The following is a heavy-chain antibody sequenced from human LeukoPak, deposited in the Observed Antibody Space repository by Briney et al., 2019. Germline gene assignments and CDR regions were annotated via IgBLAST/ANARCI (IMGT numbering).Heavy chain of an antibody. Sequence: GESLRISCKGSGYSFTNYWISWVRQMPGKGLEWMGRIDPSDSYTNYSPSFQGHVTISADKSISTAYLQWSSLTAADTAVYYCARGGVGATYAGFDYWGQGTLVTVSS. J-gene: IGHJ4*02. CDR1: GYSFTNYW. V-gene: IGHV5-10-1*01. D-gene: IGHD1-26*01. CDR3: ARGGVGATYAGFDY. CDR2: IDPSDSYT.